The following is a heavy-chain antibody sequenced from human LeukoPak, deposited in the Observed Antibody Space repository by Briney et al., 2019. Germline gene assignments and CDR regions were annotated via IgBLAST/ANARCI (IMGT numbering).Heavy chain of an antibody. Sequence: ASLKVSCKASGYTFTSYYMHWVRQAPGQGLEWMGCINPNSGGTNYAQKFHGRGTLTRDTSISTAYMELNMINADTQAAYYCAREHSYGYYSYGGQGTLVTVSS. CDR2: INPNSGGT. D-gene: IGHD5-18*01. CDR3: AREHSYGYYSY. V-gene: IGHV1-2*02. CDR1: GYTFTSYY. J-gene: IGHJ4*02.